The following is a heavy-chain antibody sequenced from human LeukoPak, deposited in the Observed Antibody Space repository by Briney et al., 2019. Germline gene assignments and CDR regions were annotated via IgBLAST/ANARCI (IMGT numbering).Heavy chain of an antibody. Sequence: GRSLRLSCAASGFTFSSYAMRWVRQAPGKGLEWVATISGSGTTTNYADSVKGRFTVSRDIFRNTLYLQMSSLRAEDTAIYYCAKDQSFSDWGQGTLVTVSS. CDR2: ISGSGTTT. D-gene: IGHD3-3*02. CDR1: GFTFSSYA. V-gene: IGHV3-23*01. CDR3: AKDQSFSD. J-gene: IGHJ4*02.